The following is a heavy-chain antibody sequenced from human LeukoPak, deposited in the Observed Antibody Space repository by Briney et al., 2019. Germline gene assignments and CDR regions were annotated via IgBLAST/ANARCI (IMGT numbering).Heavy chain of an antibody. J-gene: IGHJ4*02. V-gene: IGHV3-23*01. D-gene: IGHD2-15*01. CDR2: ISGSGGST. Sequence: GGSLRLSCAASGFTFSSYAMSWVRQAPGKGLEWVSAISGSGGSTYYADSVKGRFTISRDNSKNTLYLQMNSLRDEDTAVYYCATDTYSLENDYWGQGTPVTVSS. CDR3: ATDTYSLENDY. CDR1: GFTFSSYA.